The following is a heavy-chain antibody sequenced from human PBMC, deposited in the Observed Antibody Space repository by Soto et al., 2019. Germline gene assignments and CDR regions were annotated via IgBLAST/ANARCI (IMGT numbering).Heavy chain of an antibody. D-gene: IGHD6-6*01. Sequence: SETLSLTCTVSGGSASSGSYYWSWIRQPPGKGLEWIGYIYYSGSTNYNPPLKSRVTISVDTSKNQFSLKLSSVTAADTAVYYCARDLPRAARYNWFDPWGQGTLVTVSS. CDR2: IYYSGST. CDR3: ARDLPRAARYNWFDP. V-gene: IGHV4-61*01. J-gene: IGHJ5*02. CDR1: GGSASSGSYY.